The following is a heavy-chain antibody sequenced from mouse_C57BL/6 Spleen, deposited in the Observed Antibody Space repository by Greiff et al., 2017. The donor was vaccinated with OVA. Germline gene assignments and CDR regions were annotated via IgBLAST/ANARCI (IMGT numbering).Heavy chain of an antibody. CDR1: GYTFTSYW. Sequence: QVQLQQPGAELVKPGASVKLSCKASGYTFTSYWMHWVKKRPGRGLGGIGRIDPNSGGTKYNEKFKSKATLTVDKPSSTAYMQLSSLTSEDSAVYYCARPYYSNYGWFAYWGQGTLVTVSA. D-gene: IGHD2-5*01. CDR2: IDPNSGGT. J-gene: IGHJ3*01. CDR3: ARPYYSNYGWFAY. V-gene: IGHV1-72*01.